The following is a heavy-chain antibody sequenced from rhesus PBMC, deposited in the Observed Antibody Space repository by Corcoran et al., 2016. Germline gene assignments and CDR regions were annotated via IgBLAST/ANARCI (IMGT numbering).Heavy chain of an antibody. D-gene: IGHD3-3*01. CDR1: GFTFSSYG. CDR3: ARGGTIFGLVIRGEYFEF. Sequence: QLVESGGASAQPGGSLRLSCAASGFTFSSYGMHWVRQAPGKGLEWVAVISYDGNKKNYPDTVKDRFTISRDNSKNMLYLQMNNLKLEDTAVYYCARGGTIFGLVIRGEYFEFWGQGALVTVSS. V-gene: IGHV3-54*02. CDR2: ISYDGNKK. J-gene: IGHJ1*01.